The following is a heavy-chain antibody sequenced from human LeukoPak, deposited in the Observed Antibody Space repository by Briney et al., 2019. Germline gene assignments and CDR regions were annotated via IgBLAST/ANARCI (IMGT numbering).Heavy chain of an antibody. V-gene: IGHV3-30*18. J-gene: IGHJ6*02. CDR1: GFTFSSYG. Sequence: PGGSLRLSCAASGFTFSSYGMHWVRQAPCKGLEWVAVISYDGSNKYFADSVKGRFTISRDNSKNTLYLQMISLRAEDTAVYYCAKEQAVALDVWGQGTTVSVSS. CDR2: ISYDGSNK. CDR3: AKEQAVALDV.